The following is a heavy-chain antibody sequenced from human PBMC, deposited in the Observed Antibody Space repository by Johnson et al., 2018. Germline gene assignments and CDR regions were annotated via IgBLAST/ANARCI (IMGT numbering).Heavy chain of an antibody. J-gene: IGHJ6*03. CDR2: IEGDGREK. V-gene: IGHV3-52*01. CDR1: GFTFSSSW. Sequence: VQIVQSGGGLVEPGGSLRLSCVASGFTFSSSWMHWVCQAPEKGLEWVADIEGDGREKYYGDSVKGRFTISRDNSKNTVYLQMTSLRVEDTAVYYCAKWSGASPHYYMDVWGKGTTVTVSS. D-gene: IGHD3/OR15-3a*01. CDR3: AKWSGASPHYYMDV.